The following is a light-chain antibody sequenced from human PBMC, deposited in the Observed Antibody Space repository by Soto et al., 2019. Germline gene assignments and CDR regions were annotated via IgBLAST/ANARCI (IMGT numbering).Light chain of an antibody. V-gene: IGKV2-24*01. CDR2: QIS. J-gene: IGKJ1*01. CDR3: VQFSHFPRT. Sequence: DIVMTQTPLSSPVTLGQPASISCRSSQSLVYSDGNTYLSWLQQRPGQPPRLLIYQISNRFSGVPDRFSGSGAGTDFTLKISRVKAEDVGVYYCVQFSHFPRTFGQGTKVEIK. CDR1: QSLVYSDGNTY.